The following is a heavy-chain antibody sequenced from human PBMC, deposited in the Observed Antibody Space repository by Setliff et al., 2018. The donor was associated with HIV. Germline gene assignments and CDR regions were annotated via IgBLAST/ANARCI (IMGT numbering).Heavy chain of an antibody. CDR1: GYSISSGYY. J-gene: IGHJ5*02. CDR3: ARDIQAAGTGWFDP. V-gene: IGHV4-38-2*02. D-gene: IGHD6-13*01. CDR2: IYHSGST. Sequence: SETLSLTCAVSGYSISSGYYWGWIRQPPGKGLEWIGSIYHSGSTYYNPSLKSRVTISLDTSKNQFSLKLSSVTAADTAVHYCARDIQAAGTGWFDPWGQGTLVTVSS.